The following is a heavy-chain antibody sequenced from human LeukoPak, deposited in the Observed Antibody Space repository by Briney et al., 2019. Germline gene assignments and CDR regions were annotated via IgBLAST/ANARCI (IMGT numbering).Heavy chain of an antibody. CDR1: GFTFSSYS. CDR2: ISSSSSYI. D-gene: IGHD3-16*01. J-gene: IGHJ3*02. CDR3: AREVPALSGAFDI. Sequence: GGSLRLSCAASGFTFSSYSMNWVRQAPGKGLEWVSSISSSSSYIYYADSVKGRFTISRDNAKNSLYLQMNSLRAEDTAVYYCAREVPALSGAFDIWGQGTMVTVSS. V-gene: IGHV3-21*01.